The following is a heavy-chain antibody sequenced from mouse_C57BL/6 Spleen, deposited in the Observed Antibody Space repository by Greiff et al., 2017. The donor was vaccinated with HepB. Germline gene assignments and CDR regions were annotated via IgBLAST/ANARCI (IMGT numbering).Heavy chain of an antibody. D-gene: IGHD1-1*01. V-gene: IGHV1-76*01. J-gene: IGHJ2*01. CDR1: GYTFTDYY. Sequence: QVQLKQSGAELVRPGASVKLSCKASGYTFTDYYINWVKQRPGQGLEWIARIYPGSGNTYYNEKFKGKATLTAEKSSSTAYMQLSSLTSEDSAVYFCARRYYGSSGYFDYWGQGTTLTVSS. CDR2: IYPGSGNT. CDR3: ARRYYGSSGYFDY.